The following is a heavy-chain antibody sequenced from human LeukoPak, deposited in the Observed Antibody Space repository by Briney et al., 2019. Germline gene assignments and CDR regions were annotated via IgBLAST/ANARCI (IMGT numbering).Heavy chain of an antibody. Sequence: GGSLRLSCAASGFTFSSYGMHWVRQAPGKGLEWVAFIRYDGSNKYYADSVKGRFTISRDNSKNTLYLQMNSLRAEDTAVYYCAKILPRRDSSDFWSGYGAFDIWGQGTMVTVSS. CDR3: AKILPRRDSSDFWSGYGAFDI. J-gene: IGHJ3*02. CDR2: IRYDGSNK. CDR1: GFTFSSYG. V-gene: IGHV3-30*02. D-gene: IGHD3-3*01.